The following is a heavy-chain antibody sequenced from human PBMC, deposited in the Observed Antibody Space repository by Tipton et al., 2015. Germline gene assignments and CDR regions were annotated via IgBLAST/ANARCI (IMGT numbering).Heavy chain of an antibody. CDR3: ARHVSFYYDTHGSDALDI. CDR2: IHPGDSDT. Sequence: QLVQSGAEVKKSGESLIISCKASGYSFTTYWIGWVRQMPGKGLEYMGIIHPGDSDTRYRPSFQGQVTFSADKSINTAYLQWNSLKASATAMYYCARHVSFYYDTHGSDALDIWAQGTMVTVSS. J-gene: IGHJ3*02. V-gene: IGHV5-51*01. CDR1: GYSFTTYW. D-gene: IGHD3-22*01.